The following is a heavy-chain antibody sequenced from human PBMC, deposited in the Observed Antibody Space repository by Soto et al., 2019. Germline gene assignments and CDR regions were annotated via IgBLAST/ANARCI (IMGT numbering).Heavy chain of an antibody. CDR3: ARVGSSGWSPDY. V-gene: IGHV4-59*11. D-gene: IGHD6-19*01. J-gene: IGHJ4*02. CDR2: IFYSGST. CDR1: CGSISGHY. Sequence: SSETLSLTCTVSCGSISGHYWIWIRQSPGKRLEWIGYIFYSGSTNYNPSLKSRVTLSVDTSKNQFSLRLSSVTAADTAVYYCARVGSSGWSPDYWGQGTLVT.